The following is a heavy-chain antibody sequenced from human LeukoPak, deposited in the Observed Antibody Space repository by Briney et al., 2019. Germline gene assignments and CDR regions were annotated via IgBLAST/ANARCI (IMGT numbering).Heavy chain of an antibody. Sequence: RASVKVSCKASGYTFTSYGISWVRQAPGQGLEWMGRIIPILGIANYAQEFQGRVTITADKSTSTAYMELSSLRSEDTAVYYCARDKVGRGVADYWGQGTLVTVSS. CDR1: GYTFTSYG. J-gene: IGHJ4*02. V-gene: IGHV1-69*04. D-gene: IGHD3-10*01. CDR3: ARDKVGRGVADY. CDR2: IIPILGIA.